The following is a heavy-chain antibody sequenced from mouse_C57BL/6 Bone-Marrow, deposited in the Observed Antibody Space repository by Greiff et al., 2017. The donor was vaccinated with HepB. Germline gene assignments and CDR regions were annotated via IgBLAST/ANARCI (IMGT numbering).Heavy chain of an antibody. D-gene: IGHD1-1*01. CDR3: ARDYGSSYFDY. CDR1: GYAFTNHL. Sequence: VQLQQSGAELVRPGTSVKVSCKASGYAFTNHLIEWVKQRPGQGLEWIGVINPGSGGTNYNEKFKGKATLTADKSSSTAYMQLSSLTSEDSAVYFCARDYGSSYFDYWGQGTTLTVSS. J-gene: IGHJ2*01. V-gene: IGHV1-54*01. CDR2: INPGSGGT.